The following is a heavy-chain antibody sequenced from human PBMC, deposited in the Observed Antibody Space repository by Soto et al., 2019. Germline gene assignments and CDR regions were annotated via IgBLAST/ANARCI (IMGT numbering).Heavy chain of an antibody. CDR1: GYTFTSYA. CDR2: INAGNGNT. Sequence: ASVKVSCKASGYTFTSYAMHWVRQAPGQRLEWMGWINAGNGNTKYSQKFQGRVTITRDTSASTAYMELSSLRSEDTAVYYCARDGRIAARLYYFDYWGQGTLVTVS. V-gene: IGHV1-3*01. J-gene: IGHJ4*02. D-gene: IGHD6-6*01. CDR3: ARDGRIAARLYYFDY.